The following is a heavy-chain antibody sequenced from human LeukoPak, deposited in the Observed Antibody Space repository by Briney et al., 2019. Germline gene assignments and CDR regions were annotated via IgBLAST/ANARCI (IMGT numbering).Heavy chain of an antibody. J-gene: IGHJ4*02. CDR1: GYSFTSYG. CDR2: VSAYNGNT. D-gene: IGHD1-26*01. V-gene: IGHV1-18*01. CDR3: ARPRPISGSYYVEGTFYY. Sequence: GASVKVSCKGSGYSFTSYGIIWVRQPPGQGLEWVGWVSAYNGNTNYAQKLQGRVTMPTDTSTSTAYMELRSLRSDDTAVYYCARPRPISGSYYVEGTFYYWGQGTLVTVSS.